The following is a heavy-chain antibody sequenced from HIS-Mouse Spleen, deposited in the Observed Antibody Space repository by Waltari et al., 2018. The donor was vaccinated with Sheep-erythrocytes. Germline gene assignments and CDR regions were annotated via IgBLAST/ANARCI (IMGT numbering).Heavy chain of an antibody. CDR3: ALSVDLAGAFDI. CDR2: INHSGST. V-gene: IGHV4-34*01. J-gene: IGHJ3*02. CDR1: GGSFSGYY. D-gene: IGHD6-19*01. Sequence: QEQLQQWGAGLLKPSETLSLTCAVYGGSFSGYYWSWIRQPPGKGLEWIGEINHSGSTNYNPSLKSRVTISVDTSKNQFSLKLSSVTAADTAVYYCALSVDLAGAFDIWGQGTMVTVSS.